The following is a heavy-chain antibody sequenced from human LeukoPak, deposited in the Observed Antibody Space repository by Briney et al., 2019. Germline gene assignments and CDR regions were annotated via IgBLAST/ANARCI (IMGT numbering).Heavy chain of an antibody. CDR2: VYPGDSDT. J-gene: IGHJ4*02. V-gene: IGHV5-51*01. D-gene: IGHD1/OR15-1a*01. CDR3: GRHMNNLQLWLDY. Sequence: ASVKVSCKASGYSFTSYWIVWVRQTPGKGLEWMGIVYPGDSDTRYNPSFQGQVTISADKSTATAYLHLSDLKASDTAIYYCGRHMNNLQLWLDYWGQGTVVTVSS. CDR1: GYSFTSYW.